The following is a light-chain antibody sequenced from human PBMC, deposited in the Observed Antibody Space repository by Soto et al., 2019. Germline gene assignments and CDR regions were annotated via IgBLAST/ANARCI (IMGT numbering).Light chain of an antibody. J-gene: IGKJ5*01. CDR1: QSVSSN. Sequence: EIAMTQPPATLAVSPGEGATLSCRASQSVSSNLAWYQQKPGQAPRLLIYGASTRATGIPARFSGSGSGTEFSLTISSLQSEDFAVYYCQQYNNWPPQITFGQGTRLEIK. CDR3: QQYNNWPPQIT. CDR2: GAS. V-gene: IGKV3-15*01.